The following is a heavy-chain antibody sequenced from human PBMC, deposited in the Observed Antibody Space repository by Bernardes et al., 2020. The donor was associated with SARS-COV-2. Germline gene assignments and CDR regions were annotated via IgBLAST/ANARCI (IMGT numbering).Heavy chain of an antibody. CDR3: AKESGRGNYYGSDFDY. J-gene: IGHJ4*02. D-gene: IGHD3-10*01. CDR2: IYSDDDK. V-gene: IGHV2-5*02. CDR1: GFSFSTSGVA. Sequence: SGPTLVKPTQTLTLTCTFSGFSFSTSGVAVGWIRQPPGKALEWLALIYSDDDKRYSPALKNRLTIAKDTSKDQVVLTVTNVDPLDTATYYCAKESGRGNYYGSDFDYWGQGTLVTVSS.